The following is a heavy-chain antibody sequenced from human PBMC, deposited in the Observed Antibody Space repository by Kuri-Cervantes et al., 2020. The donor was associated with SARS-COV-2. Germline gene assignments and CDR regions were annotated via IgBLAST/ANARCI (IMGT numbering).Heavy chain of an antibody. CDR2: IYYSGST. V-gene: IGHV4-39*01. CDR3: ARSRAMIVAQADAFDI. J-gene: IGHJ3*02. CDR1: GGSISSSSYY. Sequence: ESLKISCTVSGGSISSSSYYWGWIRQPPGKGLEWIGSIYYSGSTYYNPSLKSRVTISVDTSKNQLSLKLSSVTAADTAVYYCARSRAMIVAQADAFDIWGQGTMVTVSS. D-gene: IGHD3-22*01.